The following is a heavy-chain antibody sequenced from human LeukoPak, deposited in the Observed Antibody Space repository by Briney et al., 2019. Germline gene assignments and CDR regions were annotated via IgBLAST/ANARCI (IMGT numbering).Heavy chain of an antibody. CDR2: VYSGDDGT. CDR3: AKRSRGYYDY. Sequence: GGSLRLSCAASGFTVSSDNMSWVRQTPGKGLEWVSVVYSGDDGTNYADSVRGRFTISRDDSKNTVYLQMNSLSVEDTGVYYCAKRSRGYYDYWGLGTLVTVSS. V-gene: IGHV3-66*02. J-gene: IGHJ4*02. D-gene: IGHD2-2*01. CDR1: GFTVSSDN.